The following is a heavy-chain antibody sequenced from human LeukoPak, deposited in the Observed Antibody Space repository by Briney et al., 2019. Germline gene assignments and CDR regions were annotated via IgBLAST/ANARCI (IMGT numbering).Heavy chain of an antibody. D-gene: IGHD2-15*01. Sequence: SETLSLTCAVYGGSFSGYYWSWIRQPPGKGLEWIGEINHSGSTNYNPSLKSRVTISVDTSKNQFSLKLSSVTAADTAVYYCARGEVVVAANNKFDYWGQGTLVTVPS. CDR3: ARGEVVVAANNKFDY. CDR1: GGSFSGYY. CDR2: INHSGST. V-gene: IGHV4-34*01. J-gene: IGHJ4*02.